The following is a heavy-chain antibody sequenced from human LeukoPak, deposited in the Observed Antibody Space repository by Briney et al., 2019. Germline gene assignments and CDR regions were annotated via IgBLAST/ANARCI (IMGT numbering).Heavy chain of an antibody. CDR3: ARCTIGDGSGWCTWFAP. Sequence: PGGSLRLSCAASGFTFSSHTMNWVRQAPGKGLQWVSSIRGGGAPVYADSVKGRFTISRDDFKSTVFPQMDSLRPEDTAVYYCARCTIGDGSGWCTWFAPWGQGTLVTVSS. D-gene: IGHD6-19*01. J-gene: IGHJ5*02. V-gene: IGHV3-23*01. CDR2: IRGGGAP. CDR1: GFTFSSHT.